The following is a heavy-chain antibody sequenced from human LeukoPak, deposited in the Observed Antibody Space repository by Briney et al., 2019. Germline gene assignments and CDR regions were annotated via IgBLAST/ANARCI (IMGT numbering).Heavy chain of an antibody. CDR1: GLTFSTYW. Sequence: PGGSLRLSCAASGLTFSTYWMSWVRQAPGKGLEWVANIKHDGSEQYYVDSVKGRFTISRHNAENSLYLQMNSRRAEDTAMYYCARSPTYYDFWSGDKFIDYWGQGTLVTVSS. V-gene: IGHV3-7*01. D-gene: IGHD3-3*01. CDR3: ARSPTYYDFWSGDKFIDY. J-gene: IGHJ4*02. CDR2: IKHDGSEQ.